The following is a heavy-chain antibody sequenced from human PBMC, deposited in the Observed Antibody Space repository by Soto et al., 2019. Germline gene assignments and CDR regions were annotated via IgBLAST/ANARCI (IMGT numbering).Heavy chain of an antibody. Sequence: SETLSLTCTVSGGSISSGGYYWSWIRQHPGKGLEWIGSIYYSGSTYYNPSLKSRVTISVDTSKNQFSLKLSSVTAADTAVYYCARQTGYYYYYGMDVWGQGTTVTVSS. CDR1: GGSISSGGYY. CDR2: IYYSGST. CDR3: ARQTGYYYYYGMDV. J-gene: IGHJ6*02. V-gene: IGHV4-39*01.